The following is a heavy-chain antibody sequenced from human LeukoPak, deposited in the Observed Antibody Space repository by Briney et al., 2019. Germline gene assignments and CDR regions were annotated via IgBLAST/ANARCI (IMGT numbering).Heavy chain of an antibody. D-gene: IGHD3-16*01. V-gene: IGHV4-4*07. CDR3: ASVRGSYGDYYYYGMDV. Sequence: SETLSLTCTVSGGSISSYYWSWIRQPAGKGLEWIGRIYTSGSTNYNPSLKSRVTMSVDTSKNQFSLKLSSVTAADTAVYYCASVRGSYGDYYYYGMDVWGQGTTVTVSS. CDR1: GGSISSYY. CDR2: IYTSGST. J-gene: IGHJ6*02.